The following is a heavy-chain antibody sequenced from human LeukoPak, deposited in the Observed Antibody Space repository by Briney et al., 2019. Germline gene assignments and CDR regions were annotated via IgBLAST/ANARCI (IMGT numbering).Heavy chain of an antibody. J-gene: IGHJ3*02. CDR2: IGTSDSTI. V-gene: IGHV3-11*01. CDR1: GFTFSDYY. Sequence: PGGSLRLSCAASGFTFSDYYITWIRQAPGKGLEWVSYIGTSDSTIYYADSVKGRFTISRDNSKNSLYLQMNSLRAEDTAVYYCARNIFSGPIGVFDIWGQGTMVTVSS. CDR3: ARNIFSGPIGVFDI. D-gene: IGHD6-19*01.